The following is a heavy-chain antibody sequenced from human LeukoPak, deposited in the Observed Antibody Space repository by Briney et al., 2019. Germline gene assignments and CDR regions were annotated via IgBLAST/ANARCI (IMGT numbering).Heavy chain of an antibody. Sequence: ASVKVSCKASGYTFSGFYMHWVRQAPGQGLEWMGWINPTTGGTNYAQKFQGWVTMTRDTSISTAYMEMSSLISDDTAVYYCATVAVRSTSWYVNYWGQGTLVTVSS. J-gene: IGHJ4*02. D-gene: IGHD6-13*01. CDR2: INPTTGGT. CDR3: ATVAVRSTSWYVNY. V-gene: IGHV1-2*04. CDR1: GYTFSGFY.